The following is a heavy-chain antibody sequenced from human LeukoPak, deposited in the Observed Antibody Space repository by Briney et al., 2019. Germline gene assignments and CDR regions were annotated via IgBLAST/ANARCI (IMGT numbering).Heavy chain of an antibody. CDR2: FYTSGST. J-gene: IGHJ5*02. CDR3: ASSRSNWFDP. V-gene: IGHV4-4*07. D-gene: IGHD6-6*01. Sequence: SETLSLTCGVSGGSISSYYWSWIRQPAGKGLEWIGRFYTSGSTNYNPSLKSRVTMSVDTSKNQFSLKLSSVTTADTAVYYCASSRSNWFDPWGQGILVTVSS. CDR1: GGSISSYY.